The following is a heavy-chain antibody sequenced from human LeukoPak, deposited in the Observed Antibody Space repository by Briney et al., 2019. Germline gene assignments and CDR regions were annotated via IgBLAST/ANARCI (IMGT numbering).Heavy chain of an antibody. Sequence: GRSLRLSCAASGFTFDDYAMHWVRQAPGKGLEWVSGISWNSGGIGYADSVKGRFTISRDNAKNSLYLQMNSLRAEDTALYYCAKDYDSSGYYLYYFDYWGQGTLVTVSS. CDR2: ISWNSGGI. CDR3: AKDYDSSGYYLYYFDY. D-gene: IGHD3-22*01. V-gene: IGHV3-9*01. J-gene: IGHJ4*02. CDR1: GFTFDDYA.